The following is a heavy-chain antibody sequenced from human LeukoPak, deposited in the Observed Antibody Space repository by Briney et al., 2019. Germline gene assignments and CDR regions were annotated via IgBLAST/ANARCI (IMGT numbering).Heavy chain of an antibody. V-gene: IGHV6-1*01. CDR3: ARQGPTWPFDY. CDR1: GDSVSSNSAA. D-gene: IGHD5-24*01. Sequence: PSETLSLTCAISGDSVSSNSAAWKWIRQSPSRGLEWLGRTYYRSKWYNEYTVSVKSRISINPDTSKNQFSLQLNSVTPEDTAVYYCARQGPTWPFDYWGQGTLVTVSS. CDR2: TYYRSKWYN. J-gene: IGHJ4*02.